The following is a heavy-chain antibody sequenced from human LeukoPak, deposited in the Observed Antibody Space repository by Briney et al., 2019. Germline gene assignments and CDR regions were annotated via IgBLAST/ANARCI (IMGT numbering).Heavy chain of an antibody. V-gene: IGHV3-23*01. CDR3: AKDPRTVGIQLWST. CDR2: IGGGGGGA. D-gene: IGHD5-18*01. J-gene: IGHJ4*02. CDR1: GFTFSSYA. Sequence: GGSLRLSCAASGFTFSSYAMSWVRQAPGNGLEWVSGIGGGGGGAFYADSVKGRFTISRDNSKNTLYLQMNSLRAEDTAVYYCAKDPRTVGIQLWSTWGQGALVTVSS.